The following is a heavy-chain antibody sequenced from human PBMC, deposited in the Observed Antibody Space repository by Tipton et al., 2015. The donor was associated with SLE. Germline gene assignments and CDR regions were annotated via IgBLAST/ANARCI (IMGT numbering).Heavy chain of an antibody. Sequence: SGFTFSSYVIHWVRQAPGKGLEWVAVISYDGSKKYYADSVKGRFTISRDNSKNTLYLQMNSLRAEDTAVYYCAKVGYSGYDLLYFDYWGQGTLVTVSS. D-gene: IGHD5-12*01. CDR3: AKVGYSGYDLLYFDY. V-gene: IGHV3-33*05. CDR2: ISYDGSKK. J-gene: IGHJ4*02. CDR1: GFTFSSYV.